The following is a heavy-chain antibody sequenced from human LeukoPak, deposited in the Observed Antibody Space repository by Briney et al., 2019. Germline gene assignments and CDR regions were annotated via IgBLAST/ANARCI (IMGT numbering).Heavy chain of an antibody. D-gene: IGHD1-1*01. CDR3: ARGLDLDGLDY. CDR2: ITDSATT. Sequence: PSETLSLTCAVYGGSLSDYNWSWLRQSPEKGLEWIGEITDSATTHYNPSLETRVTISIDTAKHQFSLRLRSLTAADTAVYYCARGLDLDGLDYWAREPWSPSPQ. CDR1: GGSLSDYN. J-gene: IGHJ4*02. V-gene: IGHV4-34*01.